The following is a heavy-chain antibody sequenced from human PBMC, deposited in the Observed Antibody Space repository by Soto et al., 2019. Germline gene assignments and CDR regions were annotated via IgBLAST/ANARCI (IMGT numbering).Heavy chain of an antibody. D-gene: IGHD3-10*01. CDR1: GFTFSSYG. CDR3: AIIHTMVRGIRHDY. Sequence: GGSLRLSCAASGFTFSSYGMHWVRQAPGKGLEWVAVISYDGSNKYYADSVKGRFTISRDNSKNTLYLQMNSLRAEDTAVYYCAIIHTMVRGIRHDYWGQGTLVTVSS. J-gene: IGHJ4*02. CDR2: ISYDGSNK. V-gene: IGHV3-30*03.